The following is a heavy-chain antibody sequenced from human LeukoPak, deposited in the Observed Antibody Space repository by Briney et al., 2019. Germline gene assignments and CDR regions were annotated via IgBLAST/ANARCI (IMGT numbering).Heavy chain of an antibody. Sequence: PGGSLRLSCAASGFTFSSYSMNWVRQAPGKGLEWVSYISSSSSTIYYADSVKGRSTISRDNAKNSLYLQMNSLRAEDTAVYYCARVNFGYRGSYYYYMDVWGKGTTVTVSS. V-gene: IGHV3-48*01. CDR1: GFTFSSYS. D-gene: IGHD1-1*01. CDR3: ARVNFGYRGSYYYYMDV. CDR2: ISSSSSTI. J-gene: IGHJ6*03.